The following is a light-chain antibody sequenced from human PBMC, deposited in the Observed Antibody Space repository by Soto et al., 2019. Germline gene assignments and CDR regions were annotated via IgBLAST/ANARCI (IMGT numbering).Light chain of an antibody. J-gene: IGLJ1*01. CDR2: SNN. CDR1: SSHIGSNT. Sequence: QSALTQPTSASGTPGQRVTISCSGSSSHIGSNTVNWYQQLPGTAPKLLIYSNNQRPSGVPDRFSGSKSGTSASLAISGLQSEDEADYYCAAWDDSLNGRYVFGTGTKVTVL. CDR3: AAWDDSLNGRYV. V-gene: IGLV1-44*01.